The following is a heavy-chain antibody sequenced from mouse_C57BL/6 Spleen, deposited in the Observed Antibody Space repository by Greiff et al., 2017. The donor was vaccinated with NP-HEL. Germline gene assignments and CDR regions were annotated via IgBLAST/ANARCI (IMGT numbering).Heavy chain of an antibody. CDR3: ARSELGRGAFDY. CDR1: GYAFSSYW. CDR2: IYPGDGDT. J-gene: IGHJ2*01. Sequence: QVQLQQSGAELVKPGASVKISCKASGYAFSSYWMNWVKQRPGKGLEWIGQIYPGDGDTNYNGKFKGKATLTADKSSSTAYMQLSSLTSEDSAVYFCARSELGRGAFDYWGQGTTLTVSS. D-gene: IGHD4-1*01. V-gene: IGHV1-80*01.